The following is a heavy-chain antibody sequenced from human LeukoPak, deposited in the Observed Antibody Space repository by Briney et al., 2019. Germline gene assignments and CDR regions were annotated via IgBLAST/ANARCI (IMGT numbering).Heavy chain of an antibody. V-gene: IGHV1-8*01. CDR3: ARAGSSAYCGGDCYPHPIDY. CDR1: GYTFTSYD. J-gene: IGHJ4*02. D-gene: IGHD2-21*02. Sequence: ASVKVSCKASGYTFTSYDINWVRQATGQGLEWMGWMNPTNRNTGYAQKFQARDTMTMNTSISTAYMELSSLRSEDTAVYYCARAGSSAYCGGDCYPHPIDYWGQGTLVTVSS. CDR2: MNPTNRNT.